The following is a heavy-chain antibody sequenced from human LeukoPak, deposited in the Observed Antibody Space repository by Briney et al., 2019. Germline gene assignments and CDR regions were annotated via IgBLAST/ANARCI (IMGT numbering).Heavy chain of an antibody. Sequence: SETLSLTCTVSGGSISSSSYYWGWIRQPPGTGLEWIGSIYYSGSTYYNPSLKSRVTISVDTSKNQFSLKLSSVTAADTAVYYCARLVWDCSGGSCYFHFDYWGQGTLVTVSS. CDR2: IYYSGST. V-gene: IGHV4-39*01. CDR3: ARLVWDCSGGSCYFHFDY. J-gene: IGHJ4*02. CDR1: GGSISSSSYY. D-gene: IGHD2-15*01.